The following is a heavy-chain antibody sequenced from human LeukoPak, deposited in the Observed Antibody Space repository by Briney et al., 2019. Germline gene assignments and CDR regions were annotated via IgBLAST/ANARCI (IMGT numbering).Heavy chain of an antibody. CDR2: ITSNGVTT. J-gene: IGHJ4*02. Sequence: PGGSLRLSCSASGFSFSTYAMHWVRQAPGKGLEYVSAITSNGVTTYYADSVKGRFTISRDNSKNTLYLQMSSLRAEDTAVYYCVKSVYSSYYYGSGSFLLWGQGTLVTVSS. CDR1: GFSFSTYA. CDR3: VKSVYSSYYYGSGSFLL. V-gene: IGHV3-64D*06. D-gene: IGHD3-10*01.